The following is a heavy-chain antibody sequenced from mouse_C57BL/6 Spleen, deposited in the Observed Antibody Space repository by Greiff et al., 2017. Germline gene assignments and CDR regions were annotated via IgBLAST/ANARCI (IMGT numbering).Heavy chain of an antibody. D-gene: IGHD6-1*01. CDR1: GYTFTEYT. V-gene: IGHV1-62-2*01. Sequence: QVQLKQSGAELVKPGASVKLSCKASGYTFTEYTIHWVKQRPGQGLEWIGWFYPGSGSTKYNEKFKDKATLTADKSSSTVYMELSRVTSEDSAVYFGTRDDASYWDYAVGDWGKGATVTVS. J-gene: IGHJ4*01. CDR2: FYPGSGST. CDR3: TRDDASYWDYAVGD.